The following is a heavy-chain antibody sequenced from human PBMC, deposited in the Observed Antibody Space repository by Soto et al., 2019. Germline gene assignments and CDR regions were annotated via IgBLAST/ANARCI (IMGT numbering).Heavy chain of an antibody. CDR1: GYSFTDFH. J-gene: IGHJ4*02. D-gene: IGHD6-6*01. Sequence: ASVKVSCKTSGYSFTDFHMHWVRQAPGQGLEWMGWIYPHSGDTNYAQKFQGRVSMTRDTSITTVYMDLSRLRSDDTAVYFCARVNSRSSRLDDFDNWGQGTLVTVSS. CDR3: ARVNSRSSRLDDFDN. CDR2: IYPHSGDT. V-gene: IGHV1-2*02.